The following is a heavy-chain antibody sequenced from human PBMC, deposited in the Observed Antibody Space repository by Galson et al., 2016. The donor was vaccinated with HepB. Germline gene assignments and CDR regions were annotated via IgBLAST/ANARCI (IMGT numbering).Heavy chain of an antibody. D-gene: IGHD3-22*01. V-gene: IGHV5-51*01. CDR1: GYSLTSYW. CDR2: IYPDDSDT. J-gene: IGHJ2*01. CDR3: ARRTDRSGYSDGLYWYFDL. Sequence: QSGAEVKKPGESLKISCQGSGYSLTSYWIGWVRQMPGKGLEWMGIIYPDDSDTTYSPYFQGQVTISADKSISTAYLQWNSLKASDTAMYYCARRTDRSGYSDGLYWYFDLWGRGTLVTVSS.